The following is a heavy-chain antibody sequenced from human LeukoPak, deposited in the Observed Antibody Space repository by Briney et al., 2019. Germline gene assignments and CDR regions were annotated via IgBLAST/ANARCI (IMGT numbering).Heavy chain of an antibody. CDR3: AKDWREQLVESFWGWFDP. CDR2: ISYDGSNK. D-gene: IGHD6-6*01. V-gene: IGHV3-30-3*01. Sequence: GRSLRLSCAASGFTFSSYAMHWVRQAPGKGLEWVAVISYDGSNKYYADSVKGRFTISRDNSKNTLYLQMNSLRAEDTAVYYCAKDWREQLVESFWGWFDPWGQGTLVTVSS. J-gene: IGHJ5*02. CDR1: GFTFSSYA.